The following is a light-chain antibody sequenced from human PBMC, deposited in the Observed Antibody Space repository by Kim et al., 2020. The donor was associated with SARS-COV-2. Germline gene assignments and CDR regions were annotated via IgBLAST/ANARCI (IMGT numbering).Light chain of an antibody. J-gene: IGKJ1*01. CDR1: KGIRNE. CDR3: LQDDDYPYT. Sequence: ASVSDRVTVSFRASKGIRNEFVCNRPIPEELPMLLMGALLLWQRGVPSRFSGSGSGTDFTLTISSLQPEDVATYYCLQDDDYPYTFGQGTKVDIK. CDR2: ALL. V-gene: IGKV1-6*01.